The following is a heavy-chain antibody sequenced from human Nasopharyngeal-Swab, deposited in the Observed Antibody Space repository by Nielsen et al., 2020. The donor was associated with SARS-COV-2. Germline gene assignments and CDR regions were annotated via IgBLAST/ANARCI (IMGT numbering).Heavy chain of an antibody. CDR2: ISYDGSNK. J-gene: IGHJ4*02. CDR1: GFTFSSYG. V-gene: IGHV3-30*18. CDR3: AKGLEMATADY. D-gene: IGHD5-24*01. Sequence: GGSLRLSCAASGFTFSSYGMHWVRQAPGKGLEWVAVISYDGSNKYYADSVKGRFTISRDNSKNTLYLQMNSLRAEDTAVYYCAKGLEMATADYWGQGTRVTVSS.